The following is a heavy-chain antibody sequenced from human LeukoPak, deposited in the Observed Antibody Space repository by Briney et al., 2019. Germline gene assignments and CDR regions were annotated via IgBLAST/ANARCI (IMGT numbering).Heavy chain of an antibody. CDR1: GGTFSSYA. CDR2: IIPIFGTA. D-gene: IGHD2-15*01. Sequence: SVKVSCKASGGTFSSYAISWVRQAPRQGLEWMGGIIPIFGTANYAQKFQGRVTIATDESTSTAYMELSSLRSEDTAVYYCARVEVVVAATWWFDPWGQGTLVTVSS. CDR3: ARVEVVVAATWWFDP. J-gene: IGHJ5*02. V-gene: IGHV1-69*05.